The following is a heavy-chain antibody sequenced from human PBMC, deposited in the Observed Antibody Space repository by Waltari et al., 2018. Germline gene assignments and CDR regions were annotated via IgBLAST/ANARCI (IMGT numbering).Heavy chain of an antibody. CDR2: IYYRWIT. J-gene: IGHJ3*02. V-gene: IGHV4-39*01. CDR1: GGSISSSSYY. CDR3: ARHWQQLTAFDI. Sequence: QLQLQESGPGLVKPSETLSLTCTVSGGSISSSSYYWGWIRQPPGKGLEWIGSIYYRWITYYNPSLQSRVTISVDTSKNQFSRKLSSVTAADTAVYYCARHWQQLTAFDIWGQGTMVTVSS. D-gene: IGHD6-13*01.